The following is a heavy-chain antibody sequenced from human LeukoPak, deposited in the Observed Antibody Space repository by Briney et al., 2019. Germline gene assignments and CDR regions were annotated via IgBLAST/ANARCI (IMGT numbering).Heavy chain of an antibody. CDR1: GSTVSSNY. Sequence: GGSLRLSCAASGSTVSSNYMSWVRQAPGKGLEWVSVIYSGGSTYYADSVKGRFTISRDNSKNTLYLQMNSLRAEDTAVYYCAKVVGSFTHHDAFDIWGQGTMVTVSS. V-gene: IGHV3-66*01. CDR3: AKVVGSFTHHDAFDI. CDR2: IYSGGST. D-gene: IGHD3-10*01. J-gene: IGHJ3*02.